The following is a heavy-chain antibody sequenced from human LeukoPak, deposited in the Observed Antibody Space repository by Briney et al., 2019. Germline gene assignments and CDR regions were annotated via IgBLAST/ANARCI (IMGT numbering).Heavy chain of an antibody. CDR2: ISAYNGNT. D-gene: IGHD4-17*01. Sequence: ASVKVSCKASGGTFSSYAISWVRQAPGQGLEWMGWISAYNGNTNYAQKLQGRVTMTTDTSTSTVYMELRSLRSDDTAVYYCARETTVTTGFDYWGQGTLVTVSS. CDR3: ARETTVTTGFDY. CDR1: GGTFSSYA. V-gene: IGHV1-18*01. J-gene: IGHJ4*02.